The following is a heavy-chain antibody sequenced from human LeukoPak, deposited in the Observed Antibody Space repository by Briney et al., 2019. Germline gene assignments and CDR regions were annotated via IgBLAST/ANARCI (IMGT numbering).Heavy chain of an antibody. CDR1: GGSISSYY. V-gene: IGHV4-4*07. J-gene: IGHJ6*03. CDR2: IYTSGST. CDR3: ARGITNGGLATIGYYYYYMVV. Sequence: SETLSLTCTVSGGSISSYYWSWIRQPAGKGLEWIGRIYTSGSTNYNPSLKSRVTMSVDTSKNQFSLKLSSVTAADTAVYYCARGITNGGLATIGYYYYYMVVWGKGTTVTVSS. D-gene: IGHD5-12*01.